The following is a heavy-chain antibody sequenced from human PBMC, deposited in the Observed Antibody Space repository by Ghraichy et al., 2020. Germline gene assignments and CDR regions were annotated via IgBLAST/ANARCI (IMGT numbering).Heavy chain of an antibody. CDR1: GFRFTKYV. CDR2: ISNGGRDK. Sequence: SLNISCAVSGFRFTKYVMHWVRQAPGRGLEWVAFISNGGRDKFHADSVKGRFTISGDISENTVSLQMDSLRAEDTAVYYCASEQGDAFDIWGQGTMVT. J-gene: IGHJ3*02. CDR3: ASEQGDAFDI. V-gene: IGHV3-33*01.